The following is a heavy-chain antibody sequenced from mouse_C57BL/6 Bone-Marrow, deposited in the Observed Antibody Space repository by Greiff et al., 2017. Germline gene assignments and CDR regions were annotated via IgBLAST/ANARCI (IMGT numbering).Heavy chain of an antibody. Sequence: QVQLKQSGAELVRPGASVTLSCKASGYTFTDYEMHWVKQTPVHGLEWIGAIDPETGGTAYNQKFKGKAILTADKSSSTAYMALRSLTSEASAVYYCTRKSAPFITTVVAEDYFDYWGQGTTLTVSS. CDR1: GYTFTDYE. D-gene: IGHD1-1*01. CDR2: IDPETGGT. V-gene: IGHV1-15*01. J-gene: IGHJ2*01. CDR3: TRKSAPFITTVVAEDYFDY.